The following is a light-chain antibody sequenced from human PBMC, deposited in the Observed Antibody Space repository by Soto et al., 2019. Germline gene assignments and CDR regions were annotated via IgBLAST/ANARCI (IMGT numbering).Light chain of an antibody. CDR3: SSYTTNNPGV. J-gene: IGLJ3*02. CDR2: EVT. Sequence: QSALTQPASVSGSPGQSITISCTGTNGDVGAYNYVSWYQEHPGKAPKLIIYEVTDRRSGVSTRFSASKSANTASLTISGLQPADEADYYCSSYTTNNPGVFGGGTKVTVL. CDR1: NGDVGAYNY. V-gene: IGLV2-14*01.